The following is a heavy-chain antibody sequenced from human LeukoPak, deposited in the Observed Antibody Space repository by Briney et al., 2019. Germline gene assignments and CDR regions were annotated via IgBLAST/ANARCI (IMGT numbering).Heavy chain of an antibody. D-gene: IGHD2-2*01. J-gene: IGHJ5*02. CDR3: ASYKYCSSTSCSHSRWWFDP. CDR2: IYYSGST. V-gene: IGHV4-30-4*01. CDR1: GGSISSGDYY. Sequence: SQTLSLTCTVSGGSISSGDYYWSWIRQPPGKGLESIGYIYYSGSTYYNTSLRSRVTISVDTSKNQFSLKLSSVTAADTAVYYCASYKYCSSTSCSHSRWWFDPWGQGTLVTVSS.